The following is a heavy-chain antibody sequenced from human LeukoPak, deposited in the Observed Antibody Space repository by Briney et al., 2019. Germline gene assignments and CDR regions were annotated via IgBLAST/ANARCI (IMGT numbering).Heavy chain of an antibody. CDR1: GFTFSSYA. CDR2: ISGSGGST. J-gene: IGHJ4*02. CDR3: VKDRCDRTTCPEV. Sequence: GGSLRLSCAASGFTFSSYAMSWVRQAPGKGLEWVSAISGSGGSTYYADSVKGRFTISRDNSKNTLYLQMNSLRAEDTAVYYCVKDRCDRTTCPEVWGQGTLVTVSS. D-gene: IGHD2-2*01. V-gene: IGHV3-23*01.